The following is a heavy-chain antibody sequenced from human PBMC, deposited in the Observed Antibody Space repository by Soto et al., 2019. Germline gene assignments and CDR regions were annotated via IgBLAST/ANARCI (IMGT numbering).Heavy chain of an antibody. Sequence: GGSLRLSCAASGFTFSSYAMSWVRQAPGKGLEWVSAISGSGGSTYYADSVKGRFTISRDNSKNKLYLQMNSLRAEDTAVYYCAKEWDFDHLAGGRPGDYWGQGTLVTVSS. CDR3: AKEWDFDHLAGGRPGDY. V-gene: IGHV3-23*01. CDR2: ISGSGGST. D-gene: IGHD1-26*01. CDR1: GFTFSSYA. J-gene: IGHJ4*02.